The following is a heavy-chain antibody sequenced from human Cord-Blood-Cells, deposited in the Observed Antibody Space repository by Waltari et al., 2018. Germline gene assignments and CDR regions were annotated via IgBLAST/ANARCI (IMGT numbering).Heavy chain of an antibody. D-gene: IGHD3-10*01. CDR1: GGYISSYY. J-gene: IGHJ3*02. CDR3: ASRAQLGQGGAFDI. Sequence: QVQLQESGPGLVKPSETLSLTCTVSGGYISSYYWSWIRQPPGKGLEWIGYIYYSGSTNYNPSLKSRVTISVDTSKNQFSLKLSSVTAADTAVYYCASRAQLGQGGAFDIWGQGTMVTVSS. CDR2: IYYSGST. V-gene: IGHV4-59*01.